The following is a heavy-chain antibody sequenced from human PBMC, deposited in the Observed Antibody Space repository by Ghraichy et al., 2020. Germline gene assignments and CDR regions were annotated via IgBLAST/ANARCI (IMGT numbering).Heavy chain of an antibody. CDR1: GFTFSTSH. CDR3: AKDNGAWYLNY. D-gene: IGHD6-19*01. V-gene: IGHV3-30*02. Sequence: GGSLRLSCATSGFTFSTSHMHWVRQAPGKGLEWVAIIRFDGNKYYDDSLKGRFTISRDNSKNILYLQMSSLRTEDTAVYYCAKDNGAWYLNYWGQGPLVTGPS. CDR2: IRFDGNK. J-gene: IGHJ4*02.